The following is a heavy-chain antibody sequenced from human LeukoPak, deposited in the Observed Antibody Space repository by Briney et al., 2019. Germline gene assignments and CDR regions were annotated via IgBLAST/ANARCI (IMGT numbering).Heavy chain of an antibody. J-gene: IGHJ4*02. Sequence: SETLSLTCTVSGYSISRGYYWGWVRQPPGKGLQWIRRIFRSWTTYYSPTLRRRLSMSLDTSKNQFSLKLTSVTATDTAVYYCVRGRGGLGIYQFEFWGQGALVIVPS. CDR3: VRGRGGLGIYQFEF. CDR2: IFRSWTT. V-gene: IGHV4-38-2*02. CDR1: GYSISRGYY. D-gene: IGHD3/OR15-3a*01.